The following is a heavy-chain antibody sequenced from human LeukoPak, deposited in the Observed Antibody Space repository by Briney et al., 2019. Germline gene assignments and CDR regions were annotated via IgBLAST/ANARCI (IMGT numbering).Heavy chain of an antibody. CDR3: AREKRRAFDI. CDR1: GFNFSSYW. Sequence: GGSLRLSWAASGFNFSSYWMSWVRQAPGEGLGWVANIKQDGSEKYYVDSVKGRFTISRDNAKNSLYLQMNSLRAEDTAVYYCAREKRRAFDIWGQGTMVTVSS. D-gene: IGHD6-25*01. CDR2: IKQDGSEK. V-gene: IGHV3-7*01. J-gene: IGHJ3*02.